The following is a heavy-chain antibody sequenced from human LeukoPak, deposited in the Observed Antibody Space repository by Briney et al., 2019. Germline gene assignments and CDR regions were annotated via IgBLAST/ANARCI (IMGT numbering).Heavy chain of an antibody. D-gene: IGHD6-13*01. J-gene: IGHJ6*02. Sequence: PGRSLRLSCAASGFTFGDYAMHWVRQAPGKGLEWVSGINWKSNNIGYADSVKGRFTISRDNAKNSLYLQMNSLRTEDTALSYCARDRAGYFYAMDVWGQGTSVTAYS. CDR1: GFTFGDYA. CDR3: ARDRAGYFYAMDV. V-gene: IGHV3-9*01. CDR2: INWKSNNI.